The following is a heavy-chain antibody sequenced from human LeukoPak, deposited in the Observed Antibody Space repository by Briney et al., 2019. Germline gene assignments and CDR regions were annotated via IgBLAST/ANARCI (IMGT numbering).Heavy chain of an antibody. D-gene: IGHD1-26*01. J-gene: IGHJ4*02. V-gene: IGHV3-74*01. Sequence: GGSLRLSCVASGFTFSSYWMHWVRQTPGKGLVWVSRINTDGSHTDYADSVKGRFTVSRDNARNTLYLQMNSLRAEDTAVYYCARIIVGATGVDYWGQGTLVTVTS. CDR1: GFTFSSYW. CDR2: INTDGSHT. CDR3: ARIIVGATGVDY.